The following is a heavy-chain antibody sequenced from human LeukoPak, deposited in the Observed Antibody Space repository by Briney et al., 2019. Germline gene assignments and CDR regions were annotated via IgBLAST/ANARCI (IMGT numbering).Heavy chain of an antibody. CDR1: GFTFSSYS. CDR3: ARDPPTYDFWSGFAADNWFDP. J-gene: IGHJ5*02. CDR2: IKQDGSEK. V-gene: IGHV3-7*01. D-gene: IGHD3-3*01. Sequence: GGSLRLSCAASGFTFSSYSMSWVRQAPGKGLEWVANIKQDGSEKYYVDSVKGRFTISRDNAKNSLYLRMNSLRAEDTAVYYCARDPPTYDFWSGFAADNWFDPWGQGTLVTVSS.